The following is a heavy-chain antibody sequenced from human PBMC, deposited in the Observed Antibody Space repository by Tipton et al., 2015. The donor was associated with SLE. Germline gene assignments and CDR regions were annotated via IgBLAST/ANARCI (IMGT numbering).Heavy chain of an antibody. CDR2: ISVSTTST. V-gene: IGHV3-23*01. CDR3: ARAPPFWSGLLGRGMDV. Sequence: GSLRLSCAASGFRFNEAYMSWVRQAPGKGLEWVSTISVSTTSTYYSDSVKGRFTISRDNSKNTLYLQMNSLRAEDTAVYYCARAPPFWSGLLGRGMDVWGQGTTVTVSS. D-gene: IGHD3-3*01. J-gene: IGHJ6*02. CDR1: GFRFNEAY.